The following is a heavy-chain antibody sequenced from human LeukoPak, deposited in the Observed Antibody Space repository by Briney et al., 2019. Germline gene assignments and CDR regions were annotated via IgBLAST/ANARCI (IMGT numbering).Heavy chain of an antibody. J-gene: IGHJ3*02. D-gene: IGHD3-9*01. V-gene: IGHV1-46*01. CDR1: GYTFTSYY. Sequence: ASVKVSCKASGYTFTSYYMHWVRQAPGQGLEWMGIINPSGGSTSYAQKFQGRVTMTRDMSTSTVYMELSSLRSEDTAVYYCARDLPTVLRYFDWQASDAFDIWGQGTMVTVSS. CDR3: ARDLPTVLRYFDWQASDAFDI. CDR2: INPSGGST.